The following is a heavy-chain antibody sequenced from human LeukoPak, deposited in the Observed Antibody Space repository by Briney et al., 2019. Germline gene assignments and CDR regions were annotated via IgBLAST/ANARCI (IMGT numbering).Heavy chain of an antibody. V-gene: IGHV4-59*08. D-gene: IGHD3-22*01. Sequence: SETLSLTCTVSGSSINNNFWTWIRQPPGKGLEWIGYIYSSGSASYNPPVKSRVIISGDTSKNQISLKLTSVTAADTAVYFCARHRDYYDTWGRGTLVTVSS. CDR1: GSSINNNF. J-gene: IGHJ4*01. CDR3: ARHRDYYDT. CDR2: IYSSGSA.